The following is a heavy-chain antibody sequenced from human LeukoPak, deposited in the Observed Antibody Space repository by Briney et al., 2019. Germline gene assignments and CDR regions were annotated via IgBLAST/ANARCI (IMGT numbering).Heavy chain of an antibody. V-gene: IGHV4-4*07. Sequence: SETLSLTCTVSGGSISSYYWTWIRQPAGRGLEWIGRIHPSGTTNHNPSLKSRVIMSLDMSNNQFSLKVRSVTAADTAVYYCARETEVPGGRSWDFWGQGTLVTVSS. CDR2: IHPSGTT. CDR3: ARETEVPGGRSWDF. CDR1: GGSISSYY. J-gene: IGHJ4*02. D-gene: IGHD6-19*01.